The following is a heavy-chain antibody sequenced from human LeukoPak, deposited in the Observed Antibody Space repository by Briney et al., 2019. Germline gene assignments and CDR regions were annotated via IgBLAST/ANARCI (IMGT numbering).Heavy chain of an antibody. CDR2: IVVDSGNT. V-gene: IGHV1-58*02. CDR3: AAGYSRGYSYRDYYYMDV. D-gene: IGHD5-18*01. Sequence: ASVKVSCKASGFTFTSSAMQWVRQARGQRLEWIGWIVVDSGNTNYAQKFQERVTITRDMSTSTAYMELSSLRSEDTAVYYCAAGYSRGYSYRDYYYMDVWGKGTTVTISS. J-gene: IGHJ6*03. CDR1: GFTFTSSA.